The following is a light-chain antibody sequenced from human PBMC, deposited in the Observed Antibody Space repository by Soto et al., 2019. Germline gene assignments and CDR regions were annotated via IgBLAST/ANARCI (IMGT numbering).Light chain of an antibody. J-gene: IGKJ1*01. CDR3: QQTYSGQP. V-gene: IGKV1-39*01. Sequence: EIQVTQSTSSLSASVGDRVTITCRASQTITNYLNWYQQKPGKAPKSLIYAASSLQSGVPSRFSGSGSGTDFALTISSLQPEDFATYYCQQTYSGQPFGQGTKV. CDR2: AAS. CDR1: QTITNY.